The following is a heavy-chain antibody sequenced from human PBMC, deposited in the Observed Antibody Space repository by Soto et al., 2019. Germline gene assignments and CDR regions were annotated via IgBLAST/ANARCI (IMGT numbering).Heavy chain of an antibody. CDR3: ARASGMYYDSSGYYFWFDP. D-gene: IGHD3-22*01. CDR2: ISGSGGST. V-gene: IGHV3-23*01. J-gene: IGHJ5*02. Sequence: GGSLRLSCAASGFTFSSDAMSWVRQAPGKGLEWVSAISGSGGSTYYADSVKGRFTISRDNSKNTLYLQMNSLRAEDTAVYYCARASGMYYDSSGYYFWFDPWGQGTLVTVSS. CDR1: GFTFSSDA.